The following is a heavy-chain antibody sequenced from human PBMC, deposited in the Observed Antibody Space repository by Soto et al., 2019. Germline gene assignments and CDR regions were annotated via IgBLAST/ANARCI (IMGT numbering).Heavy chain of an antibody. V-gene: IGHV4-31*03. CDR1: GGSISSGGYY. Sequence: QVQLQESGPGLVKPSQTLSLTCTVSGGSISSGGYYWSWIRQHPGKGLEWIGYIYYSGSTYYNPSLKSRVTISVDTSKNQFSLKLSSVTAADTAVHYCARVRYCSGGSCLSGAFDIWGQGTMVTVSS. CDR3: ARVRYCSGGSCLSGAFDI. J-gene: IGHJ3*02. D-gene: IGHD2-15*01. CDR2: IYYSGST.